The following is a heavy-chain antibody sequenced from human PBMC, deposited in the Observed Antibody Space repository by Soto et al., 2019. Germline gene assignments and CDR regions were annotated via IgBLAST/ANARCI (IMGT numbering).Heavy chain of an antibody. V-gene: IGHV4-30-4*01. CDR2: IYYSGST. D-gene: IGHD3-22*01. J-gene: IGHJ4*02. CDR1: GGSISSGDYY. CDR3: ARETYYYDSSGPGGHDY. Sequence: SETLSLTCTVSGGSISSGDYYWSWIRQPPGKGLEWIGYIYYSGSTYYNPSLKSRVTISVDTSKSQFSLKLSSVTAADTAVYYCARETYYYDSSGPGGHDYWGQGTLVTVSS.